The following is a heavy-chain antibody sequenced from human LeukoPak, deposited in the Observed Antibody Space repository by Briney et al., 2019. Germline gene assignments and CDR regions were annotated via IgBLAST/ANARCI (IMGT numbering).Heavy chain of an antibody. Sequence: GGSPRLSCAASGFTVSSNYMSWVRQAPGKGLEWVANIKQDGSEKYYVDSVKGRFTISRDNAKNSLYLQMNSLRAEDTAVYYCARRAYYYDSSGYYQYFDYWGQGTLVTVSS. CDR2: IKQDGSEK. CDR1: GFTVSSNY. CDR3: ARRAYYYDSSGYYQYFDY. J-gene: IGHJ4*02. V-gene: IGHV3-7*01. D-gene: IGHD3-22*01.